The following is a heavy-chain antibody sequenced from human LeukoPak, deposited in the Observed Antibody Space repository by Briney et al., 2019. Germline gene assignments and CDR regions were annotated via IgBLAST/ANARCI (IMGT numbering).Heavy chain of an antibody. J-gene: IGHJ4*02. CDR3: ARDGQQLFMNYFDY. CDR1: GFTFSSYA. V-gene: IGHV3-30-3*01. Sequence: GRSLRLSCAASGFTFSSYAMHWVRQAPGKGLERVAVISYDGSNKYYADSVKGRFTISRDNSKNTLYLQMNSLRAEDTAVYYCARDGQQLFMNYFDYWGQGTLVTVSS. D-gene: IGHD6-13*01. CDR2: ISYDGSNK.